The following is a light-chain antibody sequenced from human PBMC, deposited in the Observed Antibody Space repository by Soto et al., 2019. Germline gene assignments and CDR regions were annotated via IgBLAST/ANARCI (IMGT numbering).Light chain of an antibody. V-gene: IGLV2-8*01. J-gene: IGLJ1*01. CDR2: EVS. CDR3: SSYAGSNNYV. CDR1: SSDVGGYNY. Sequence: QSVLTQPHSASGSPGQSVTISCTGTSSDVGGYNYVSWYQQHPGKAPKLMIYEVSKRPSGVPDRFSGSKSGNTASLTVSGLQTEDEADYYCSSYAGSNNYVFGIGTKLTVL.